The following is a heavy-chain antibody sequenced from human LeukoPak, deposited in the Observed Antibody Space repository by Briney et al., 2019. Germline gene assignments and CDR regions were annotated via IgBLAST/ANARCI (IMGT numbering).Heavy chain of an antibody. V-gene: IGHV1-3*01. D-gene: IGHD2-2*01. CDR2: INAGNGNT. CDR3: ASRRGRAAMPVEWFDP. CDR1: GYTFTSYA. J-gene: IGHJ5*02. Sequence: PEASVKVSCKASGYTFTSYAMHWVRQAPGQRLEWMGWINAGNGNTKYSQKFQGRVTITRDTSASTAYMELSSLRSEDTAVYYCASRRGRAAMPVEWFDPWGQGTLVTVSS.